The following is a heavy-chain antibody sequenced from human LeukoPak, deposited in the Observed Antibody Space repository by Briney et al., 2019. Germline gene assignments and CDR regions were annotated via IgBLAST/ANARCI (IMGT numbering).Heavy chain of an antibody. CDR3: ARIGIVLTGSFDH. CDR2: ISSSGSTI. D-gene: IGHD7-27*01. J-gene: IGHJ4*02. V-gene: IGHV3-48*03. Sequence: GGSLRLSCAASGFTFSSYEMNWVRQAPGKGLEWVSYISSSGSTIYYADSVKGRFTISRDNAKNSPYLQMNSLRAEDTAVYYCARIGIVLTGSFDHWGQGTLVTVSS. CDR1: GFTFSSYE.